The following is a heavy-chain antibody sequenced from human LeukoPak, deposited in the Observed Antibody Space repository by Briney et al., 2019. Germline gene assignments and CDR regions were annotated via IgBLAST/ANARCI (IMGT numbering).Heavy chain of an antibody. CDR2: IDSSGITI. CDR3: ARDSVGDLLDY. D-gene: IGHD4-17*01. J-gene: IGHJ4*02. V-gene: IGHV3-48*03. CDR1: GFPFSSYE. Sequence: PGGSLRLSCAGSGFPFSSYEMNWLRQAPGKGLEWVSHIDSSGITIYYGDSVKGRFTISRDNDKKSIYLQMDSLRVEDTAIYYCARDSVGDLLDYWGQGTPVTVSS.